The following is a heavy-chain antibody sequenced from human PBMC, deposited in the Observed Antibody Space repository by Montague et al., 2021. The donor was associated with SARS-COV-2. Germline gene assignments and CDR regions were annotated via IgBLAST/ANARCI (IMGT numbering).Heavy chain of an antibody. V-gene: IGHV3-48*04. CDR1: GFTFSSYS. CDR3: ARDAGTGGLHQGPIGLPPGTLLQEHL. CDR2: ISISSSTI. J-gene: IGHJ6*01. D-gene: IGHD1-1*01. Sequence: SLRLSCPASGFTFSSYSMNWVRQAPGKGLEWVSYISISSSTIYYADSVKGRFTISRDNAKNSLYLQMNSLRAEDTAVYYCARDAGTGGLHQGPIGLPPGTLLQEHLWG.